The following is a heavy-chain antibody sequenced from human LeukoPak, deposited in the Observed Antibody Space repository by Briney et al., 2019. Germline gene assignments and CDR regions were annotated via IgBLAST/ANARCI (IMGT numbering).Heavy chain of an antibody. D-gene: IGHD2-2*01. J-gene: IGHJ4*02. Sequence: ASVKVSCKASGYTFTGYYMHWVRQAPGQGLEWMGRINPNSGGTNYAQKFQGRVTITADESTSTAYMELSSLRSEDTAVYYCASPLVPAASKPFDYWGQGTLVTVSS. V-gene: IGHV1-2*06. CDR2: INPNSGGT. CDR1: GYTFTGYY. CDR3: ASPLVPAASKPFDY.